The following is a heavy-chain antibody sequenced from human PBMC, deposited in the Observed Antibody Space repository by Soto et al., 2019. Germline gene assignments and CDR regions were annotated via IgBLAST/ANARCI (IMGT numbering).Heavy chain of an antibody. J-gene: IGHJ6*02. CDR1: TISFRSGTYY. Sequence: ESMSINCTVSTISFRSGTYYWSWIRQPSGQGLEWIGYIHDSGSTKYNPSLKNRVTISVDTAKNQFSLKLTSVTAADTGVYYCASGEIGHTIFRVPNVAYYSGLDVWGQGTMVTVYS. CDR2: IHDSGST. CDR3: ASGEIGHTIFRVPNVAYYSGLDV. V-gene: IGHV4-61*01. D-gene: IGHD3-3*01.